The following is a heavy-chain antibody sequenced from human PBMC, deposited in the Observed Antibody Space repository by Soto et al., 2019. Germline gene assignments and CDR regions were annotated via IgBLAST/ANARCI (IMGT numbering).Heavy chain of an antibody. CDR2: IPPGDSDT. J-gene: IGHJ6*02. CDR1: GYSFSSYW. V-gene: IGHV5-51*01. D-gene: IGHD5-18*01. Sequence: GESLKISCKGSGYSFSSYWIGWVRQMPGKGLEWMGIIPPGDSDTRYSPSFQGQVSISADKYISTAYLQWSSLKASDTAIYYCARHLLADTGSLISAMDVWGQGTTVTVSS. CDR3: ARHLLADTGSLISAMDV.